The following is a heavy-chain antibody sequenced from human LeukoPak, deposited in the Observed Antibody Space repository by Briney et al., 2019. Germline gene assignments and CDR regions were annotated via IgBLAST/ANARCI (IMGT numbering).Heavy chain of an antibody. CDR1: GFTFSSYS. CDR2: ISSSSSTI. Sequence: GGSLRLSCAASGFTFSSYSMNWVRQAPGKGLEWVSYISSSSSTIYYADSVKGRFTISRDNAKNSLYLQMNSLRAEDTAVYCCARAREDWNWGQGTLVTVSS. CDR3: ARAREDWN. D-gene: IGHD1-26*01. V-gene: IGHV3-48*01. J-gene: IGHJ4*02.